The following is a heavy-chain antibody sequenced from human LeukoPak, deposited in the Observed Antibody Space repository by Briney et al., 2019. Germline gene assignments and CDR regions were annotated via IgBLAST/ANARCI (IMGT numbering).Heavy chain of an antibody. CDR1: GFIFSGYW. CDR2: IKQDGSVK. Sequence: PGGSLRLSCAASGFIFSGYWMIWVRQAPGKGLEWVANIKQDGSVKYYVDSVKGRFTISRDNAKNSLYLQMNSLRAEDTAVYYCASPGSVGDTGMPDYWGQGTLVTVSS. V-gene: IGHV3-7*01. D-gene: IGHD5-18*01. CDR3: ASPGSVGDTGMPDY. J-gene: IGHJ4*02.